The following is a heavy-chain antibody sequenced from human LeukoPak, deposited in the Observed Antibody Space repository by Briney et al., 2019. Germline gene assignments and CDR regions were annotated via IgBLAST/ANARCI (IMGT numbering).Heavy chain of an antibody. Sequence: SVKVSCKASGGTFSSYAISWVRQAPGQGPEWMGRIIPILGIANYAQKFQGRVTMTEDTSTDTAYMGLSSLRSEDTAVYYCATQESYYYYYGMDVWGQGTTVTVSS. V-gene: IGHV1-69*04. CDR3: ATQESYYYYYGMDV. CDR1: GGTFSSYA. J-gene: IGHJ6*02. CDR2: IIPILGIA.